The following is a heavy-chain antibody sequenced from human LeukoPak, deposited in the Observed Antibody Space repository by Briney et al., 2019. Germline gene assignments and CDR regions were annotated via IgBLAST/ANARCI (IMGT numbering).Heavy chain of an antibody. CDR1: GFTFSSYS. CDR2: IDSSSSYI. J-gene: IGHJ3*02. CDR3: ARPGITGTMGYGAFDI. Sequence: GGSLRLSCTASGFTFSSYSINWVRQAPGKGLEWDSSIDSSSSYIYYADSVKGRFTISRDNAKNSLFLQMNSLRVEDTAVYYCARPGITGTMGYGAFDIWGQGTRVTVSS. D-gene: IGHD1-7*01. V-gene: IGHV3-21*01.